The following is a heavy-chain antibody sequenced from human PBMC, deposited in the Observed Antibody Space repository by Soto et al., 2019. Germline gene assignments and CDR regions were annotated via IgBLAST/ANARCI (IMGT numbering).Heavy chain of an antibody. V-gene: IGHV3-9*01. J-gene: IGHJ4*02. CDR1: GFTFDDSA. D-gene: IGHD6-13*01. CDR3: AKDEGYISSCPGDY. Sequence: GGSLRLSCAASGFTFDDSAMHWVRQAPGKGLEWVSGISWNSGSIGYADSVKGRFTISRDNAKNSLYLQMNSLRAEDTALYYCAKDEGYISSCPGDYWGQGTLVTVSS. CDR2: ISWNSGSI.